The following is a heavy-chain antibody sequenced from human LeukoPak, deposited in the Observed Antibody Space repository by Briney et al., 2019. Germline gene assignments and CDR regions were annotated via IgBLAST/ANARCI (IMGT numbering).Heavy chain of an antibody. Sequence: GASVKVSCKASGYTFTSYYMHWVRQAPGQGLEWMGIINPSGGSTSYAQKFQGRVTMTRDTSTSTVYMELSSLRSEDTAVYYCARAFIAVTGTVGDRWGFDPWGQGTLVTVSS. CDR3: ARAFIAVTGTVGDRWGFDP. J-gene: IGHJ5*02. V-gene: IGHV1-46*01. CDR1: GYTFTSYY. CDR2: INPSGGST. D-gene: IGHD6-19*01.